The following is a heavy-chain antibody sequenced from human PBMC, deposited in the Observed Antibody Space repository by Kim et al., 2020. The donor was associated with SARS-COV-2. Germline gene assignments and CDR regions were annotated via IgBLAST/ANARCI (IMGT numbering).Heavy chain of an antibody. CDR2: INAGNGNT. J-gene: IGHJ4*02. D-gene: IGHD3-22*01. CDR3: ARWKPRDSSGYPSPFDY. Sequence: ASVKVSCKASGYTFTSYAMHWVRQAPGQRLEWMGWINAGNGNTKYSQKFQGRVTITRDTSASTAYMELSSLRSEDTAVYYCARWKPRDSSGYPSPFDYWGQGTLVTVSS. CDR1: GYTFTSYA. V-gene: IGHV1-3*01.